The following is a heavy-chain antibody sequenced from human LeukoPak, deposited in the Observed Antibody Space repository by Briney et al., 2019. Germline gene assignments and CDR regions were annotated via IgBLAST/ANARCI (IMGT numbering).Heavy chain of an antibody. CDR1: GYSISSGYY. CDR2: IYHSGST. V-gene: IGHV4-38-2*02. J-gene: IGHJ4*02. Sequence: PSETLSLTCTVSGYSISSGYYWGWIRQPPGKGLEWIGSIYHSGSTYYNPSLKSRVTISVDTSKNQFSLKLSSVTAADTAVYYCARGSEIGGYVGRSYFDYWGQGTLVTVSS. D-gene: IGHD5-12*01. CDR3: ARGSEIGGYVGRSYFDY.